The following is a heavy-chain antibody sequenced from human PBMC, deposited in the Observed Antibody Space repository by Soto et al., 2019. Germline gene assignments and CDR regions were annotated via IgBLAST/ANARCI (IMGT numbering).Heavy chain of an antibody. D-gene: IGHD3-22*01. CDR2: IYDSGNT. V-gene: IGHV4-31*03. CDR1: GGSISSYYYY. Sequence: PSETLSLTCTVSGGSISSYYYYWSWIRQHPGKGLEWIMYIYDSGNTYYTPSLNSRVTILVDPSKNQFSLKFSAVTAADTAWYYCAWSHYYYDSSGFFAYWGQGSLVTVSS. CDR3: AWSHYYYDSSGFFAY. J-gene: IGHJ4*02.